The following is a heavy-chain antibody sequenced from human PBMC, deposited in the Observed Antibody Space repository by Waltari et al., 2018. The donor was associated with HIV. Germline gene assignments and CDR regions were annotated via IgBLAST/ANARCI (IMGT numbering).Heavy chain of an antibody. Sequence: EVQLVESGGGLIQPGGSLRLSCAASGFTVSSNYMSWVRQAPGKGLEWVSVIYSGGSTYYADSVKGRFTISRDNSKNTLYLQMNSLRAEDTAVYYCARDLRYSNSWYRGGWYFDLWGRGTLVTVSS. CDR1: GFTVSSNY. V-gene: IGHV3-53*01. D-gene: IGHD6-13*01. CDR3: ARDLRYSNSWYRGGWYFDL. J-gene: IGHJ2*01. CDR2: IYSGGST.